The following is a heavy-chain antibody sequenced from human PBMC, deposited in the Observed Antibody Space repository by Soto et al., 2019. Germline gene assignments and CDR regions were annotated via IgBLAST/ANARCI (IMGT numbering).Heavy chain of an antibody. CDR3: ARGGDNWNDRGMDV. D-gene: IGHD1-20*01. CDR2: MNPNSGNT. J-gene: IGHJ6*02. CDR1: GYTFTSYD. Sequence: ASVKVSCKASGYTFTSYDINWVRQATGQGLEWMGWMNPNSGNTGYAQKFQGRVTMTRNTSISTAYMELSSLRSEDTAVYYCARGGDNWNDRGMDVWGQGTTVTVSS. V-gene: IGHV1-8*01.